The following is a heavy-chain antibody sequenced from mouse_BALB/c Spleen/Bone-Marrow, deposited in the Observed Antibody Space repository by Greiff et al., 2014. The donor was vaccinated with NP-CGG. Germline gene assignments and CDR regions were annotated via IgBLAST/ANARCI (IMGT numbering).Heavy chain of an antibody. D-gene: IGHD1-1*01. CDR1: GYNFTNYW. J-gene: IGHJ4*01. CDR2: IYPGSGST. V-gene: IGHV1-55*01. Sequence: VQLQQSGAELVKPGTSVKLSCKASGYNFTNYWINWVKLRPGQGLEWIGDIYPGSGSTNYNEKFKSKATLTVDTSSSTAYMQLSSLASEDSALYYCARWDYGSTYAMDYWGQGTSVTVSS. CDR3: ARWDYGSTYAMDY.